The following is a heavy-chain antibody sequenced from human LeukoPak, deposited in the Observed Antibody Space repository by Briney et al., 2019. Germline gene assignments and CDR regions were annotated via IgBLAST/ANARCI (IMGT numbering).Heavy chain of an antibody. CDR1: GGSISSSTNW. J-gene: IGHJ6*03. CDR3: ATKGYYCMDV. CDR2: IYHSGGT. Sequence: PSETLSLTCAVSGGSISSSTNWWSWVRQPPGKGLEWIGEIYHSGGTNYNPSLKSRITISVDKSQNQFSLKVNSLTAADTAVYYCATKGYYCMDVWGKGTTVTVSS. V-gene: IGHV4-4*02.